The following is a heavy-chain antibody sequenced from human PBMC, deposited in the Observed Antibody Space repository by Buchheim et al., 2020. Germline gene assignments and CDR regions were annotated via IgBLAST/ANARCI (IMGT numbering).Heavy chain of an antibody. CDR2: IYYSGST. V-gene: IGHV4-59*08. CDR1: GGSISSYY. J-gene: IGHJ6*02. CDR3: ARHEHKQWLVPFRPRTNYGMDV. D-gene: IGHD6-19*01. Sequence: QVQLQESGPGLVKPSETLSLTCTVSGGSISSYYWSWIRQPPGKGLEWIGYIYYSGSTNYNPSLKSGVTISVDTYTNQFSLKLSSVTAADTAVYYCARHEHKQWLVPFRPRTNYGMDVWGQGTT.